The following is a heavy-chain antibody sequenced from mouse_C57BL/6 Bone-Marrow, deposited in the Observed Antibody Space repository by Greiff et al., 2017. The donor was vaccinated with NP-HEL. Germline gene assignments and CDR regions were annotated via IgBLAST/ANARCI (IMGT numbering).Heavy chain of an antibody. V-gene: IGHV2-2*01. CDR1: GFSLTSYG. CDR2: IWSGGST. J-gene: IGHJ4*01. CDR3: ARKGYDYDQYYYAMDY. D-gene: IGHD2-4*01. Sequence: QVQLQQSGPGLVQPSQSLSITCTVSGFSLTSYGVHWVRQSPGKGLEWLGVIWSGGSTDYNAAFISRLSISKDNSKSQVFFKMNSLQADDTAIYYCARKGYDYDQYYYAMDYWGQGTSVTVSS.